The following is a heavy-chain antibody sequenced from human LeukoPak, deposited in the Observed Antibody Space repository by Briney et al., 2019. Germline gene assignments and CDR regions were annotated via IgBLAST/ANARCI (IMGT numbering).Heavy chain of an antibody. Sequence: SETLSLTCTVSGYSIRSGFYWGWIRQPPGKGLEWIRSIYHSGSTYYNPSLKSRVTISVDTSKNQFSLKLSSVTAADTAVYYCAGELAVAWRYWGQGTLVTVSS. CDR2: IYHSGST. CDR3: AGELAVAWRY. CDR1: GYSIRSGFY. V-gene: IGHV4-38-2*02. D-gene: IGHD6-19*01. J-gene: IGHJ4*02.